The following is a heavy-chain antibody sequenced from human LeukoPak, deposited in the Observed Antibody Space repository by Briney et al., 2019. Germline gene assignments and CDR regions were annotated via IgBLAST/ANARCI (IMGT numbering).Heavy chain of an antibody. CDR2: IYHSGST. V-gene: IGHV4-30-2*01. D-gene: IGHD3-3*02. J-gene: IGHJ5*02. CDR1: GGSISSGGYS. Sequence: SETLSLTCAVSGGSISSGGYSWSWIRQPPGKGLEWIGYIYHSGSTYYNPSLKSRVTISVDRSKNQFSLKLSSVTAADTAVYYCAKLATPLSWFDPWGQGTLVTVSS. CDR3: AKLATPLSWFDP.